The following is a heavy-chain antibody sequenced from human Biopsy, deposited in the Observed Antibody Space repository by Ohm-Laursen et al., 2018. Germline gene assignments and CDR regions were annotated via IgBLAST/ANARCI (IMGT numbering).Heavy chain of an antibody. D-gene: IGHD3-16*02. V-gene: IGHV3-21*04. J-gene: IGHJ4*02. Sequence: SLRLSCTASGFTLSDGMTWVRQAPGKGLEWVSSITTDSGGIFYADSVKGRFTVSRDNAKNSLYLQMNSLTVEDTAVYYCARDGVGSYHDYWGQGTLVTVSS. CDR2: ITTDSGGI. CDR1: GFTLSDG. CDR3: ARDGVGSYHDY.